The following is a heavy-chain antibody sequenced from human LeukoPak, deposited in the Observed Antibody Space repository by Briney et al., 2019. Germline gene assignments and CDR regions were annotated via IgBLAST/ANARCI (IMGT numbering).Heavy chain of an antibody. CDR2: IIPIFGTA. Sequence: SVKVSCKXSGGTFSSYAISWVRQAPGQGLEWMGGIIPIFGTANYAQKFQGRVTITTDESTSTAYMELSSLRSEDTAVYYCASRPTDGDAFDIWGQGTMVTVSS. V-gene: IGHV1-69*05. CDR3: ASRPTDGDAFDI. J-gene: IGHJ3*02. CDR1: GGTFSSYA.